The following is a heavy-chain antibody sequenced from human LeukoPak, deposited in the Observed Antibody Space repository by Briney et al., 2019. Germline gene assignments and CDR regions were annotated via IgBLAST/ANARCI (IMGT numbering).Heavy chain of an antibody. Sequence: GTSVKVSCTASGFTFTSSAVQWVRQARGQRLEWIGWIVVCSGNTNYAQKFQERVTITRDMSTSTAYMELSRLRSEDTAVYYCAAEPFGTYYGFDYWGQGTLVTVSS. J-gene: IGHJ4*02. D-gene: IGHD1-26*01. V-gene: IGHV1-58*01. CDR2: IVVCSGNT. CDR1: GFTFTSSA. CDR3: AAEPFGTYYGFDY.